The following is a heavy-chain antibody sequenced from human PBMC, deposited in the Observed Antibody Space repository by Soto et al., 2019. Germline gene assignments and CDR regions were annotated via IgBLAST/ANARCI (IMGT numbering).Heavy chain of an antibody. D-gene: IGHD1-7*01. J-gene: IGHJ4*02. V-gene: IGHV4-34*01. CDR3: ARGLNWNYGAFDY. CDR2: INHRGST. Sequence: QVLLQQWGAGLLKPSETLSLTCAVYGGSFSTYYWSWIRQPPGKGLEWIGEINHRGSTNYNPSLKRRVTISVDTSKNQFSLKLSSVTAADRAVYYCARGLNWNYGAFDYWGQGTLVTVSS. CDR1: GGSFSTYY.